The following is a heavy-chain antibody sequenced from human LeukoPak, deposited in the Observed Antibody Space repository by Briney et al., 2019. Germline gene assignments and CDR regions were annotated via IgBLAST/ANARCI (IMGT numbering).Heavy chain of an antibody. D-gene: IGHD6-13*01. CDR2: ISSDGSST. CDR1: GFIISSYW. Sequence: PGGSVRLSCAASGFIISSYWMHWVRQAPGKGLVWVSRISSDGSSTSYADSVKGRFTISRDNAKNTLYLQVNSLRAEDTAVYYCATGYSSSWFNVFNIWGQGTMVTVSS. CDR3: ATGYSSSWFNVFNI. J-gene: IGHJ3*02. V-gene: IGHV3-74*01.